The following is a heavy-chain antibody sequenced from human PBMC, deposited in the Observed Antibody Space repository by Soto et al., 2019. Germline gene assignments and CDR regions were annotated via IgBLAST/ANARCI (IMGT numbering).Heavy chain of an antibody. CDR2: FDPEDGET. J-gene: IGHJ4*02. V-gene: IGHV1-24*01. CDR1: GYTLTELS. Sequence: GAPVKVSCKVSGYTLTELSMHWVRQSPGKGLEWMGGFDPEDGETIYAQKFQGRVTMTEDTSTDTAYMELSSLRSEDTAVYYCATTVDIVATTPFDYWGQGTLVTVSS. CDR3: ATTVDIVATTPFDY. D-gene: IGHD5-12*01.